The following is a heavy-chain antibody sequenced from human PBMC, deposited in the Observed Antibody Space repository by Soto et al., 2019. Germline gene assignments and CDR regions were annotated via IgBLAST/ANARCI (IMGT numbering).Heavy chain of an antibody. D-gene: IGHD6-13*01. CDR3: ARWEAAAGTGNYWFDP. CDR1: GYTFTSYA. Sequence: QVQLVQSGAEVKKPGASVKVSCKASGYTFTSYAMHWVRQAPGQRLEWMGWINAGNGNTKYSQKFQGRVTITRDTAASTAYMELSSLRSDDTAVYYCARWEAAAGTGNYWFDPWGQGTLVTVSS. V-gene: IGHV1-3*01. J-gene: IGHJ5*02. CDR2: INAGNGNT.